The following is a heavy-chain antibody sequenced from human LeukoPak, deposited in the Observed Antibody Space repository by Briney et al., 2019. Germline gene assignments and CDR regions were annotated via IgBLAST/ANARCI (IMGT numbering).Heavy chain of an antibody. J-gene: IGHJ4*02. CDR2: IYYSGST. D-gene: IGHD2-2*01. CDR3: ARDNHVPAAIWRFDY. V-gene: IGHV4-59*01. Sequence: PSETLSLTCTVSGGSISSYYWSWIRQPPGKGLEWIGYIYYSGSTNYNPSLKSRVTISVDTSKNQFSLKLSSVTAADTAVYYCARDNHVPAAIWRFDYWGQGTLVTVPS. CDR1: GGSISSYY.